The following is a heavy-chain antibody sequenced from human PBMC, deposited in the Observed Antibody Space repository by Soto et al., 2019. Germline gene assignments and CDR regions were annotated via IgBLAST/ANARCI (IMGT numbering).Heavy chain of an antibody. CDR3: AKLAGYGGNAWFDP. D-gene: IGHD2-15*01. CDR1: GFTFSSYG. J-gene: IGHJ5*02. Sequence: AGGSLRLSCAASGFTFSSYGMHWVRQAPGKGLEWVAVIWYDGSNKYYADSVKGRFTISRDNSKNTLYLQMNSLRAEDTAVYYCAKLAGYGGNAWFDPWGQGTLVTVSS. CDR2: IWYDGSNK. V-gene: IGHV3-33*06.